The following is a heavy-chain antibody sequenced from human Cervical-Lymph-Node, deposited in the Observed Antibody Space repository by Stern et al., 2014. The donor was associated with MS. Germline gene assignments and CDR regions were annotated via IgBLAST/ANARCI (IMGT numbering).Heavy chain of an antibody. Sequence: EVQLVESGGGLVQPGGSLRLSCSASGFTFSSYAMHWVRQAPGKGLEYVSAISSNGGSTYYADSVKGRFTISRDNSKNTLYLKMSSLRAEDTAVYYCVKDSSGWYDRWFDPWGQGTLVTVSS. CDR1: GFTFSSYA. D-gene: IGHD6-19*01. V-gene: IGHV3-64D*06. J-gene: IGHJ5*02. CDR3: VKDSSGWYDRWFDP. CDR2: ISSNGGST.